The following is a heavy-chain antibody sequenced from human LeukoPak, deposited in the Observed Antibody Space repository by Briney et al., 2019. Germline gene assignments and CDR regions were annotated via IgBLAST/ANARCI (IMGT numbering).Heavy chain of an antibody. CDR3: ARDVSDCSSTSCYTGDV. J-gene: IGHJ6*02. D-gene: IGHD2-2*02. Sequence: GGSLRLSCAASGFTFSSYSMNWVRQAPGKGLKWVSSISSSSSYIYYADSVKGRFTISRDNAKNSLYLQMNSLRAEDTAVYYCARDVSDCSSTSCYTGDVWGQGTTVTVSS. V-gene: IGHV3-21*01. CDR2: ISSSSSYI. CDR1: GFTFSSYS.